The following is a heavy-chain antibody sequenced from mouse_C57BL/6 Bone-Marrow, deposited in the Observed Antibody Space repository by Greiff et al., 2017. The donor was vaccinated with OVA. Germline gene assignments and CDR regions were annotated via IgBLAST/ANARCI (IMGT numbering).Heavy chain of an antibody. V-gene: IGHV1-76*01. CDR1: GYTFTDYY. CDR2: IYPGSGNT. CDR3: ARDIYDDDGGPYWYFDV. D-gene: IGHD2-4*01. Sequence: QVQLQQSGAELVRPGASVKLSCKASGYTFTDYYINWVKQRPGQGLEWIARIYPGSGNTYYNEKFKGKATLTAEKSSSTAYMQLSSLTSEDSAVDFCARDIYDDDGGPYWYFDVWGTGTTVTVSS. J-gene: IGHJ1*03.